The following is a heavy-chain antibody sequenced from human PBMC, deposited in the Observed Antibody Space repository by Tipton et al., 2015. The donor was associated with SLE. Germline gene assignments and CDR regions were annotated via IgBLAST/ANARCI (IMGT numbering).Heavy chain of an antibody. CDR2: IFYSGST. J-gene: IGHJ6*03. CDR3: ARVATIFGVRTPFMDV. D-gene: IGHD3-3*01. Sequence: TLSLTCTVSGGSISNYYWSWIRQPPGKGLEWIGYIFYSGSTNYNPSLKSRVTISVDTSKNQFSLKLSSVTAADTAVYYCARVATIFGVRTPFMDVWGKGSTVTVSS. V-gene: IGHV4-59*12. CDR1: GGSISNYY.